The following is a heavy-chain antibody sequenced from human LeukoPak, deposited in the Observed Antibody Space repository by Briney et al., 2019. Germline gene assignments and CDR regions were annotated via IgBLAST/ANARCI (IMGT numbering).Heavy chain of an antibody. CDR3: ARDSSAELLGAFDI. Sequence: GGSLRLSCAASGFTFSSYSMNWVRQAPGKGLEWVSSISSSSSSYIYYADSVKGRFTISRDNAKNSLYLQMNSLRAEDTAVYYCARDSSAELLGAFDIWGQGTMVTVSS. J-gene: IGHJ3*02. V-gene: IGHV3-21*01. CDR1: GFTFSSYS. CDR2: ISSSSSSYI. D-gene: IGHD1-26*01.